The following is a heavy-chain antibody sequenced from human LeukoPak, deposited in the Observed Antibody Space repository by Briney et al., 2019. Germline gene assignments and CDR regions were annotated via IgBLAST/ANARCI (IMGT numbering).Heavy chain of an antibody. CDR1: GFTFSSYA. D-gene: IGHD6-13*01. V-gene: IGHV3-23*01. CDR3: AKDLGQQLNYYYYGMDV. J-gene: IGHJ6*02. Sequence: QTGGYLRLSCAASGFTFSSYAMSWVRQAPGKGLEWVSAISGSGGTTYYADSVKGRFTTSRDNSKNTLYLQMNSLRAEDTAVYYCAKDLGQQLNYYYYGMDVWGQGTTVTVSS. CDR2: ISGSGGTT.